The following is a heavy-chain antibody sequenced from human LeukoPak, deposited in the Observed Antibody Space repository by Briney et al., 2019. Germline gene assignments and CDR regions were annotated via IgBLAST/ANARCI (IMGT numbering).Heavy chain of an antibody. CDR1: RASISSYY. D-gene: IGHD4-23*01. J-gene: IGHJ6*03. CDR3: GRGSSTVVSPNYYWYYSLDV. Sequence: SETLSLSCTVSRASISSYYWNWIRQSPGKGLAGIGYIHVSGGTSYDPSLKSRVTIAIVTSQHQLPLELSSVTAADTAVYYCGRGSSTVVSPNYYWYYSLDVWRKGTTVTVSS. V-gene: IGHV4-4*09. CDR2: IHVSGGT.